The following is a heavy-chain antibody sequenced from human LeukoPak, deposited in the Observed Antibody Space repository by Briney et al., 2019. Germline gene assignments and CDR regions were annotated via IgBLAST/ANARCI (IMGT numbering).Heavy chain of an antibody. Sequence: SETLSLTCTASGGSISSSSYYWGWIRQPPGKGLEWIGSIYYSGSTYYNPSLKSRVTISVDTSKNQFSLKLSSVTAADTAMYYGSKRMRAHRRDVWGKGTTVTVSS. CDR2: IYYSGST. CDR3: SKRMRAHRRDV. CDR1: GGSISSSSYY. J-gene: IGHJ6*04. V-gene: IGHV4-39*01.